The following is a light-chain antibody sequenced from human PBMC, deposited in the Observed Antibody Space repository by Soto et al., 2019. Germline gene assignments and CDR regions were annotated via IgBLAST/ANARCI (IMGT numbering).Light chain of an antibody. Sequence: DIQMTQSPSSLSASVGDRVTITCRASQGIGDDLGWFLQKPGKAPKRLIYAASTLHSGVPSRFSGSGYATDFTLTVSSLQTEDFATYYCLQYNSYPWTFGQGTKVEIK. CDR1: QGIGDD. J-gene: IGKJ1*01. CDR3: LQYNSYPWT. V-gene: IGKV1-17*01. CDR2: AAS.